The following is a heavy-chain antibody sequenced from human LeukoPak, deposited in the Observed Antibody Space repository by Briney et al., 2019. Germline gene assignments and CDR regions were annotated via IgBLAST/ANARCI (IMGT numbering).Heavy chain of an antibody. Sequence: ASVKVSCKASGYTFTSYGISWVRQAPGQGLEWMGWISAYNGNTNYAQKLQGRVTMTTDISTSTAYMELRSLRSDDTAVYYCARNDYGDYVFDYWGQGTLVTVSS. D-gene: IGHD4-17*01. CDR2: ISAYNGNT. CDR3: ARNDYGDYVFDY. V-gene: IGHV1-18*04. CDR1: GYTFTSYG. J-gene: IGHJ4*02.